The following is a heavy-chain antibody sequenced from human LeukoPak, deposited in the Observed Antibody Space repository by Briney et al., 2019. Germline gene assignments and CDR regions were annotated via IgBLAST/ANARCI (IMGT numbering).Heavy chain of an antibody. CDR2: IYYSGST. V-gene: IGHV4-39*01. CDR3: ARLGMGYCSSTSCRFDP. Sequence: SETLSLTCSVSGGSISSYYWGWIRQPPGKGLEWIGSIYYSGSTYYNPSLKSRVTISVDTSKNQFSLKLSSVTAADTAVYYCARLGMGYCSSTSCRFDPWGQGTLVTVSS. J-gene: IGHJ5*02. CDR1: GGSISSYY. D-gene: IGHD2-2*01.